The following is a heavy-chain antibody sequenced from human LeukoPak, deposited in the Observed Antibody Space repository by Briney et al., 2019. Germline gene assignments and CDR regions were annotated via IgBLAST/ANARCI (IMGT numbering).Heavy chain of an antibody. V-gene: IGHV1-2*02. CDR2: INPNSGGT. Sequence: ASVKVSCKASGYTFTGYCMHWVRQAPGQGLEWMGWINPNSGGTNYAQKFQGRVTMTRDTSISTAYMEVSRLRSDDTAVYYCARDLKIVVAAFDSWGQGTLVTVSS. J-gene: IGHJ4*02. CDR1: GYTFTGYC. D-gene: IGHD2-2*01. CDR3: ARDLKIVVAAFDS.